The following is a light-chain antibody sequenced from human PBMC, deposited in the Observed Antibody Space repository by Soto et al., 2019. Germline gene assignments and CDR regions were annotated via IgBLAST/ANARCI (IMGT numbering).Light chain of an antibody. Sequence: QSVRTQPPSASGTPGQRVTISCSGSSSNIGSNYVYWYQQLPGTAPKLLIYRNNQRPSGVPDRFSGSKSGTSASLAISGLRSEDEADYYCAAWDDSLSGNYVFGTGTKVTV. J-gene: IGLJ1*01. CDR2: RNN. CDR1: SSNIGSNY. V-gene: IGLV1-47*01. CDR3: AAWDDSLSGNYV.